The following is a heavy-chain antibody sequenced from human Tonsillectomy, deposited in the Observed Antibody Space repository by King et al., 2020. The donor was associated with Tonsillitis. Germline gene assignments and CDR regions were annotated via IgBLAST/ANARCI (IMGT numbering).Heavy chain of an antibody. J-gene: IGHJ6*02. Sequence: QLVQSGAEVKKPGASVKVSCKASGYTFTSYYMHWVRQAPGQGLEWMGIINPSGGSTSYAQWFQGRVTMTRDTSTSTVYMELSSLRSEDTAVYYCASTTLIDYDYYYYGMDVWGQGTTVTVSS. D-gene: IGHD4-17*01. CDR2: INPSGGST. CDR3: ASTTLIDYDYYYYGMDV. V-gene: IGHV1-46*01. CDR1: GYTFTSYY.